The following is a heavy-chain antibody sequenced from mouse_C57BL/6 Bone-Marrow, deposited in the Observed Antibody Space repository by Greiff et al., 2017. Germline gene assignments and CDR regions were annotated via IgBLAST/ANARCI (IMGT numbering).Heavy chain of an antibody. Sequence: VQLQQSGAELARPGASVKLSCKASGYTFTSYGISWVKQSTGQGLEWIGEIYPRSGNTYYNEKFKGKATLTADKSSSTAYMELSSLTSEDSAVXFCARGRWGINYVDYGGQGTTLTVSS. V-gene: IGHV1-81*01. D-gene: IGHD1-1*02. CDR1: GYTFTSYG. CDR3: ARGRWGINYVDY. CDR2: IYPRSGNT. J-gene: IGHJ2*01.